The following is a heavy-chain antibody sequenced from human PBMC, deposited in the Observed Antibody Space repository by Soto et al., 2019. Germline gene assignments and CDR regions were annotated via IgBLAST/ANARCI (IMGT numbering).Heavy chain of an antibody. CDR3: ARVESGYDYYDYYYMDL. J-gene: IGHJ6*03. CDR2: IYTGGTT. D-gene: IGHD5-12*01. V-gene: IGHV3-66*01. Sequence: EVQLVESGGGLVQPGGSLRLSCAASGFTVSTYYMTWVRQAPGMGLEWVSVIYTGGTTYYADSVKGRFTISRDNSKNTLYLQMHSLRAEDTAVYYCARVESGYDYYDYYYMDLWGKGTTVTVSS. CDR1: GFTVSTYY.